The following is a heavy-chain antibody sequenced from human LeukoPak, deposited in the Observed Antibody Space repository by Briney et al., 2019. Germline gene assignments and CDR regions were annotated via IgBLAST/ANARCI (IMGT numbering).Heavy chain of an antibody. CDR1: GLTFSSYE. J-gene: IGHJ4*02. CDR2: ISGSGNTI. V-gene: IGHV3-48*03. CDR3: ARINTGSYFDY. Sequence: GGSLRLSCAASGLTFSSYEMNWVRQAPGKGLEWVSYISGSGNTIYYADSVKGRFTISRDNAKNSLYLQMNSLRAEDTAVYYCARINTGSYFDYWGQGTLVTVSS. D-gene: IGHD1-26*01.